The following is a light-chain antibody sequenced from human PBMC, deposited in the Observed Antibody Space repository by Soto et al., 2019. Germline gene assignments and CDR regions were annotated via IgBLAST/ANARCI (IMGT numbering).Light chain of an antibody. V-gene: IGLV2-14*01. J-gene: IGLJ1*01. CDR2: DVS. Sequence: QSALTQPASVSGSPGQSITISCTGTSSDVGGYNYVSWYQQHPGKAPKLMIYDVSNRPSGVSNRFSGSKSGNTASLTISGLQAEDEADSYCSSYTSSSHYVFGTGTKLTVL. CDR1: SSDVGGYNY. CDR3: SSYTSSSHYV.